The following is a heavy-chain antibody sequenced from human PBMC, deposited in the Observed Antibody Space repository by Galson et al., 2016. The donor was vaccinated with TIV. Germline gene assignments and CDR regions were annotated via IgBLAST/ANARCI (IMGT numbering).Heavy chain of an antibody. D-gene: IGHD6-13*01. V-gene: IGHV1-2*02. CDR3: ARDLASSRWYDNWFDP. J-gene: IGHJ5*02. CDR1: GYTFIGYY. CDR2: INPNSSDT. Sequence: SVKVSCKAFGYTFIGYYMHWVRQAPEQGLEWMGWINPNSSDTNYAQRFQGRVTMTRDTSISTAYMELTSLRSDDTAVYYCARDLASSRWYDNWFDPWGQGTLVTVSS.